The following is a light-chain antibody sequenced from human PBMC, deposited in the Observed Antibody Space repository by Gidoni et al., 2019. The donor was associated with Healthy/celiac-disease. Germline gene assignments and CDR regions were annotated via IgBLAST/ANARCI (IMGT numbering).Light chain of an antibody. V-gene: IGKV3-15*01. Sequence: EMVMTKAPATLSVSPGGRATLSFRASQIVRRNLAWYQQKPCQAPSLLIYGASTRATGLPASFSGCGSGTEFTLTLSSLQSEDFAVYYCQQYNTWLLTFGGGTKVEIK. J-gene: IGKJ4*01. CDR3: QQYNTWLLT. CDR2: GAS. CDR1: QIVRRN.